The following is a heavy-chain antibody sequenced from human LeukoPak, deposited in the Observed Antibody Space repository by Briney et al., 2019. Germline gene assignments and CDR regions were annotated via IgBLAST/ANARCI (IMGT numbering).Heavy chain of an antibody. V-gene: IGHV3-74*03. CDR2: INGRGTDS. Sequence: GGSLRLSCTASGFTFSGHWIHWVRQPPGMGLVWVSRINGRGTDSMYAESVKGRFTISRDRDKNKVYLQMHSLRAEATAVYYCARDRSRYGSGYYMDVWGKGTTVTVSS. J-gene: IGHJ6*03. CDR1: GFTFSGHW. CDR3: ARDRSRYGSGYYMDV. D-gene: IGHD3-10*01.